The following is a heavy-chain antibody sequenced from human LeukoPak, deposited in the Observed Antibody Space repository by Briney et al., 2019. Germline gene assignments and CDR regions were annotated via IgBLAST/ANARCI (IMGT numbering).Heavy chain of an antibody. D-gene: IGHD2-15*01. CDR1: GGSISSSSYY. Sequence: PSETLSLTCTVSGGSISSSSYYWGWIRQPPGKGLEWIGSIYYSGSTYYNPSLKSRVTISVDTSKNQFSLKLSSVTAADTAVYYCARDSSCSGGSCYGQSDYWGQGTLVTVSS. CDR2: IYYSGST. V-gene: IGHV4-39*07. CDR3: ARDSSCSGGSCYGQSDY. J-gene: IGHJ4*02.